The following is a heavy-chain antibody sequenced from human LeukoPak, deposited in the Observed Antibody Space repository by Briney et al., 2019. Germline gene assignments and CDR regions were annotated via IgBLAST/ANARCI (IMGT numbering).Heavy chain of an antibody. CDR2: IYHSGST. CDR3: ARGGAARLHFQN. CDR1: GGSISTYY. V-gene: IGHV4-59*01. D-gene: IGHD6-6*01. Sequence: SETLSLTCTVSGGSISTYYWNWIRQPPGKGLEWIGYIYHSGSTNYNPSLQSRVTIPVDTSKNQFSLNLNSVTAADTAVYYCARGGAARLHFQNWGQGTLVTVSS. J-gene: IGHJ1*01.